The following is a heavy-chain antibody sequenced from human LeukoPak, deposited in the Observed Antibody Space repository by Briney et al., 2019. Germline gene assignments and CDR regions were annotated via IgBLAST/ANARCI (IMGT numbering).Heavy chain of an antibody. D-gene: IGHD6-13*01. CDR1: GFTVSSNY. V-gene: IGHV3-53*01. CDR2: IYSGGST. CDR3: ARVKGGSSWYTAYYMDV. J-gene: IGHJ6*03. Sequence: GGSLRLSCAASGFTVSSNYMSWVRQAPGKGLEWVSVIYSGGSTYYADSVKGRFTISRDNSKNTLYLQMNSPRAEDTAVYYCARVKGGSSWYTAYYMDVWGKGTTVTVSS.